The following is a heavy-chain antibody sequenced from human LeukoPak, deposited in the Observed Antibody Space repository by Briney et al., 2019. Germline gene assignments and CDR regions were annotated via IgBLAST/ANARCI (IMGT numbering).Heavy chain of an antibody. J-gene: IGHJ4*02. V-gene: IGHV1-46*01. CDR3: ARTYSSSDEFDY. CDR1: GYTFTSYY. D-gene: IGHD6-13*01. Sequence: GASVKVSCKASGYTFTSYYIHWVRQAPGQGLEWMGIINPSGGSTTYAQKFQGRVAMTRNTSTSRVYMEVSSLRSEDTAVYCCARTYSSSDEFDYWGQGTLVTVSS. CDR2: INPSGGST.